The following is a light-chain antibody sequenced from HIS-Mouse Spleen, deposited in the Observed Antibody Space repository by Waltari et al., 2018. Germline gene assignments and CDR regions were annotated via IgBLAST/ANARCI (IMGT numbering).Light chain of an antibody. Sequence: DIQLTQSPSFLSASVGDRVTITCRASQGISSYLAWYQQKPGKAPKLLFYAASTLQSGVPSRFSGSGSGTEFPLTISILQPEDFATYYCQQLNSYPPTFGQGTKVEIK. V-gene: IGKV1-9*01. CDR1: QGISSY. CDR2: AAS. CDR3: QQLNSYPPT. J-gene: IGKJ1*01.